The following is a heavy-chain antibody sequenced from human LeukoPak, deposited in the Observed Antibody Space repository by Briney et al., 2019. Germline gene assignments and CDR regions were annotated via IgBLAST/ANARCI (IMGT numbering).Heavy chain of an antibody. Sequence: SETLSLTCTVSGGSINSYYWSWIRQPAGKGLEWIGRVYSSGNTNYNPSLKSRVSMSVDTSKNQFSLKLTSVTAADTAVYYCARGGKATVVTMWGQGILVTVSS. CDR2: VYSSGNT. V-gene: IGHV4-4*07. CDR3: ARGGKATVVTM. J-gene: IGHJ4*02. D-gene: IGHD4-23*01. CDR1: GGSINSYY.